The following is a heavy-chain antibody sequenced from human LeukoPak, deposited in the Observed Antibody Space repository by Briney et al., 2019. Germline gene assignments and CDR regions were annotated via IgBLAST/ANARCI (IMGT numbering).Heavy chain of an antibody. CDR1: GVSFSAYY. CDR2: VNHSGYT. CDR3: ARQLYGSDY. J-gene: IGHJ4*02. D-gene: IGHD4-17*01. V-gene: IGHV4-34*01. Sequence: PSETLSLTCDVSGVSFSAYYWSWIRQSPEKGLEWIGEVNHSGYTNYNPSLKGRVTISVDTSKNQFSLKLSSVTAADTAVYYCARQLYGSDYWGQGTLVTVSS.